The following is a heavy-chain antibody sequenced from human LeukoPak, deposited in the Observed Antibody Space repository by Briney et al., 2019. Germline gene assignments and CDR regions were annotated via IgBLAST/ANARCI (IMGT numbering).Heavy chain of an antibody. CDR2: INQDGSSK. Sequence: GGSLRLSCVVSGFTLSTHCMSGVRQAPGKGLEGVSNINQDGSSKSYVDSVKGRFTISRDNDNNSLYLQMNSLRAEDTAVFYCAGWGYDILTGQYWYDNRGQGTLVTVSS. V-gene: IGHV3-7*01. D-gene: IGHD3-9*01. J-gene: IGHJ4*02. CDR1: GFTLSTHC. CDR3: AGWGYDILTGQYWYDN.